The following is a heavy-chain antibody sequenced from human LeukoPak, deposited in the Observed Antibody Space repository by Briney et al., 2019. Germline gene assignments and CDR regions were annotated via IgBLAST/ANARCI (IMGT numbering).Heavy chain of an antibody. CDR1: GYTFTGYY. CDR2: INPNSGGT. D-gene: IGHD2-2*01. J-gene: IGHJ4*02. Sequence: ASVKVSCKASGYTFTGYYMHWVRQAPGQGLEWMGWINPNSGGTNYAQKFQGRVTMTRDTSISTAYMELSRLRSDDTAVYYCARGTVVVVPAAFVNYWGQGTLVTVSS. CDR3: ARGTVVVVPAAFVNY. V-gene: IGHV1-2*02.